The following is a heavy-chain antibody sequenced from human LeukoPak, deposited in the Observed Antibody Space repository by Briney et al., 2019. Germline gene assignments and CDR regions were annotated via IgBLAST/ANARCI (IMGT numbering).Heavy chain of an antibody. D-gene: IGHD6-19*01. J-gene: IGHJ4*02. CDR2: ISGSGGTT. CDR3: AKGSTIAVAGTPIAY. CDR1: GFTFTNYA. Sequence: PGGSLRLSCAASGFTFTNYALSWVRQAPGKGLAWVSGISGSGGTTYYADSVKGRFTISRDNSKNTLYLQMKSLRAEDTAVYFCAKGSTIAVAGTPIAYWGQGTLVTVSS. V-gene: IGHV3-23*01.